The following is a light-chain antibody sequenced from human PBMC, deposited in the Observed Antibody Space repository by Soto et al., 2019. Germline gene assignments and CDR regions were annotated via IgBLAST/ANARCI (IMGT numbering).Light chain of an antibody. CDR1: QGIRND. CDR3: LEHNSYPTT. V-gene: IGKV1-17*01. CDR2: AAS. Sequence: DSQMTQSPSSLSASVGDRVTITCRACQGIRNDLGWYQQKPGKAPKRLIYAASSLQSGVPSRFSGSASGTEFSLTISSLQAEDFATDQYLEHNSYPTTFGQGTKVEIK. J-gene: IGKJ1*01.